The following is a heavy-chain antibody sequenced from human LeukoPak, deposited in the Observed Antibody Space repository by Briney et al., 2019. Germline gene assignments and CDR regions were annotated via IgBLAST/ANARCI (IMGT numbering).Heavy chain of an antibody. CDR1: GGSFSGYY. V-gene: IGHV4-34*01. D-gene: IGHD3-16*01. CDR3: ASRGDTYDAFDI. J-gene: IGHJ3*02. CDR2: INHSGST. Sequence: SETLSLTCAVYGGSFSGYYWSWIRQPPGKGLEWIGEINHSGSTHYNPSLKSRVTISVDTSKNQFSLKLSSVTAADTAVYYCASRGDTYDAFDIWGQGAMVTVSS.